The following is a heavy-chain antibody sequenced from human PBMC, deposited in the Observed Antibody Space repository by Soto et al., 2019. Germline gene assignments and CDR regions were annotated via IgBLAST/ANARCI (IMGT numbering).Heavy chain of an antibody. CDR1: GYTFTSYA. V-gene: IGHV1-3*01. CDR3: ARVGYYYDSSGYYLSFDY. D-gene: IGHD3-22*01. Sequence: GASVKVSCKASGYTFTSYAMHWVRQAPGQRLEWMGWINAGNGNKKYSQKFQGRVTITRDTSASTAYMELSSLRSEDTAVYYCARVGYYYDSSGYYLSFDYWGQGTLVTVSS. J-gene: IGHJ4*02. CDR2: INAGNGNK.